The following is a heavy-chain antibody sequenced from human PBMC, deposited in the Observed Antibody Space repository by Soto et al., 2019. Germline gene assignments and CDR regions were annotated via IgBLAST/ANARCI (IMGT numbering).Heavy chain of an antibody. V-gene: IGHV4-4*02. J-gene: IGHJ3*02. CDR3: VATRRVTTGAFDI. D-gene: IGHD4-17*01. CDR2: IYHSGST. Sequence: SETLSLTCAVSGGSISSSNCCSWVRQPPGKGLEWIGEIYHSGSTNYNPSLKSRVTISVDKSKNQFSLKLSSVTAADTAVYYCVATRRVTTGAFDIWGQGTMVTVSS. CDR1: GGSISSSNC.